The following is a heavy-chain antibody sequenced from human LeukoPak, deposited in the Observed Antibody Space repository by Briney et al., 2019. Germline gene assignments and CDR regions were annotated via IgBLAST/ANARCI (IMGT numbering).Heavy chain of an antibody. V-gene: IGHV3-7*01. D-gene: IGHD2-2*01. CDR2: IQQHGSET. J-gene: IGHJ1*01. Sequence: GGSLRLSCEGSGFTFSNYWMSWVRQTPGKGLEWVANIQQHGSETYYGDSVKGRFTISRDNAKNSLYLQMNSLRAEDTAVYYCATYSSSNGREFQYWGQGTLVTVSS. CDR1: GFTFSNYW. CDR3: ATYSSSNGREFQY.